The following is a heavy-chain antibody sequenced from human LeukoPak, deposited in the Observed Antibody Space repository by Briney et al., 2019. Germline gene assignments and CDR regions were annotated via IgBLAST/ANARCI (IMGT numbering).Heavy chain of an antibody. J-gene: IGHJ6*03. CDR2: ISGSGGST. CDR3: AKEGNYGSPVAYYYYYMDV. Sequence: GGSLRLSCAASGFTFSSYAMSWVRQAPGKGLEWVSAISGSGGSTYYADSVKGRFTISRDNSKNTLYLQMNSLRAEDTAVYYCAKEGNYGSPVAYYYYYMDVWGKGTTVTVSS. D-gene: IGHD3-10*01. V-gene: IGHV3-23*01. CDR1: GFTFSSYA.